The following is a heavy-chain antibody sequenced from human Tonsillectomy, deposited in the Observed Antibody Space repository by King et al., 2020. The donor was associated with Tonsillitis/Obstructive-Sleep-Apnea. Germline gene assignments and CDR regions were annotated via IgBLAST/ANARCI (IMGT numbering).Heavy chain of an antibody. Sequence: QVQLVESGGDVVQPGRSLRLSCAASGFTFSSYAMHWVRQAPGKGLEXVXVISYVGSNNYYADSVKCRFTISRDNSKNTLYLQMNSRRAEDTAVYYCARENWNQGYVDYWGQGTLVTVSS. CDR1: GFTFSSYA. CDR2: ISYVGSNN. D-gene: IGHD1-1*01. J-gene: IGHJ4*02. CDR3: ARENWNQGYVDY. V-gene: IGHV3-30*01.